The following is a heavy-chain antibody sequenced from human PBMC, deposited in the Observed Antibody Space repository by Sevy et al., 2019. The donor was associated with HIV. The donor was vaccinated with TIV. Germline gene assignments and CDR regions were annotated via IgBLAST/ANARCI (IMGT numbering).Heavy chain of an antibody. CDR2: ISGSGGST. CDR3: SSPRYCSGGSCYRDAFDI. V-gene: IGHV3-23*01. J-gene: IGHJ3*02. D-gene: IGHD2-15*01. CDR1: GFTFSSYA. Sequence: GESPKISCAASGFTFSSYAMSWVRQAPGKGLEWVSAISGSGGSTYYADSVKGRFTISRDNSKNTLYLQMNSLRAEDTAVYYCSSPRYCSGGSCYRDAFDIWGQGTMVTVSS.